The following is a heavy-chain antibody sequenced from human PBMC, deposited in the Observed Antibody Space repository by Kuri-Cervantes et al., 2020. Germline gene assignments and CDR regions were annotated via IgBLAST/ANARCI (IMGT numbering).Heavy chain of an antibody. J-gene: IGHJ6*02. CDR1: GFTFTSSA. CDR2: IVVGSGNT. Sequence: SVKVSCKASGFTFTSSAVQWVRQARGQRLGWIGWIVVGSGNTNYARKFQERVTITRDMSTSTAYMELSSLRSEDAAVYYCAAESESYIVGATNYYYYGMDVWGQGTTVTVSS. D-gene: IGHD1-26*01. V-gene: IGHV1-58*01. CDR3: AAESESYIVGATNYYYYGMDV.